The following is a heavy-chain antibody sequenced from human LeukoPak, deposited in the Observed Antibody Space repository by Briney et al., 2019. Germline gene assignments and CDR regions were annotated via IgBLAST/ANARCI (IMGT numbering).Heavy chain of an antibody. CDR3: TRNSGWYGLS. J-gene: IGHJ1*01. V-gene: IGHV3-7*03. Sequence: GGSLRLSCAAPGFTFSSYWMTWVRQAPGKGVEWVANIKQDGSEKYYVDSVKGRFTISRDNAKNSLYLQMNSLRGEDTAVYYCTRNSGWYGLSWGQGTLVTVSS. CDR1: GFTFSSYW. CDR2: IKQDGSEK. D-gene: IGHD6-19*01.